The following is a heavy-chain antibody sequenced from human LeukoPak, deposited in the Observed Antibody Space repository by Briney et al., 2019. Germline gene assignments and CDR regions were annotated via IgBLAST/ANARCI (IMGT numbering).Heavy chain of an antibody. CDR2: IYPFDSDT. Sequence: GESLKISCKGSGYSFSNYWIGWVRQMPGKGLEWMGVIYPFDSDTRYSPSFEGQVTISADKHITTAYLQWSGLKASDTAMYYCARRAGYSSSWVFDYWGQGTLVTVSS. CDR3: ARRAGYSSSWVFDY. V-gene: IGHV5-51*01. J-gene: IGHJ4*02. CDR1: GYSFSNYW. D-gene: IGHD6-13*01.